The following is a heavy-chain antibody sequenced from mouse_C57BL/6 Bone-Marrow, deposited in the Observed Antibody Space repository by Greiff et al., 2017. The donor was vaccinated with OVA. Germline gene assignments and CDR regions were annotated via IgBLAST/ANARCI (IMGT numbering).Heavy chain of an antibody. J-gene: IGHJ3*01. CDR3: ARGIYYYNWGFAY. Sequence: DVKLVESGGDLVKPGGSLKLSCAASGFTFSSYGMSWVRQTPDKRLEWVATISSGGSYTYYPDSVKGRFTISRDTAKNTLYLQMSSLKSEDTAMYYCARGIYYYNWGFAYWGQGTLVTVSA. D-gene: IGHD1-1*01. CDR1: GFTFSSYG. CDR2: ISSGGSYT. V-gene: IGHV5-6*02.